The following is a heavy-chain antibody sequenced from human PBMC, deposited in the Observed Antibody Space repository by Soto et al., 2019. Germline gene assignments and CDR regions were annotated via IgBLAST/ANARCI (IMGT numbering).Heavy chain of an antibody. J-gene: IGHJ6*02. Sequence: ASVKVSCKASGYTFTGCCMPWVRQPPGQGLEWMGWINPNSGGTNYAQKFQGWVTMTRDTSISTAYMELSRLRSDDTAVYYCARDGYCSGGSCYYSYGMDVWGQGTTVTVSS. CDR3: ARDGYCSGGSCYYSYGMDV. CDR2: INPNSGGT. CDR1: GYTFTGCC. V-gene: IGHV1-2*04. D-gene: IGHD2-15*01.